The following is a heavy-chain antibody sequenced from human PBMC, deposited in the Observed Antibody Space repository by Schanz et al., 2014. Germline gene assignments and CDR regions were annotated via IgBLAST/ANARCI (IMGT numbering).Heavy chain of an antibody. V-gene: IGHV3-23*01. Sequence: EVQLLESGGGLVQPGGSLRLSCAASGFTFGDYAMTWVRQAPGKGLEYVSAISHDGYSTYYADSVKGRFTISRDNSKNTLYLQMNSLRAEDTAVYYCARIGGSVFDYWAQGTLVTVSS. D-gene: IGHD3-10*01. CDR3: ARIGGSVFDY. CDR1: GFTFGDYA. J-gene: IGHJ4*02. CDR2: ISHDGYST.